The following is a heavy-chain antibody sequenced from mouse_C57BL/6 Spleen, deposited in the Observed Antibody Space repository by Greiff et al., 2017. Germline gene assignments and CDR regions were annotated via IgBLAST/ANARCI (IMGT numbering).Heavy chain of an antibody. CDR3: ARDWYFDV. V-gene: IGHV7-1*01. CDR1: GFTFSDFY. Sequence: EVKVVKSGGGLVQSGRSLRLSCATSGFTFSDFYMEWVRQAPGKGLEWIAASRNKANDYTTEYSASVKGRFIVSRDTSQSILYLQMNALRAEDTAIYYCARDWYFDVWGTGTTVTVSS. J-gene: IGHJ1*03. CDR2: SRNKANDYTT.